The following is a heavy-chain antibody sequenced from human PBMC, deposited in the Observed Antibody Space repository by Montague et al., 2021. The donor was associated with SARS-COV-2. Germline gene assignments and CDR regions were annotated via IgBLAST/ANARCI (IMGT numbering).Heavy chain of an antibody. CDR2: IYYSGST. CDR1: GGSISSSSYY. V-gene: IGHV4-39*01. CDR3: ARLKAPYCSSTSSYSASWFDP. D-gene: IGHD2-2*01. Sequence: SETLSLTCTVSGGSISSSSYYWGWIRQPPGKGLEWIGSIYYSGSTYYNPSLKSRVTISVDTSKNQFSLKLSSVTAADTAVYYFARLKAPYCSSTSSYSASWFDPWGQGTLGTVSS. J-gene: IGHJ5*02.